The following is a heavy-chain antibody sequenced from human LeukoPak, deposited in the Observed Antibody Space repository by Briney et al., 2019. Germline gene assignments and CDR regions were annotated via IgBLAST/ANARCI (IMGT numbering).Heavy chain of an antibody. CDR1: GFTFSSYA. J-gene: IGHJ3*02. D-gene: IGHD3-22*01. Sequence: GGSLRLSCAASGFTFSSYAMSWVRQAPGKGLEWVGRIKSKTDGGTTDYAAPVKSRFTISRDDSKNTLYLQMNSLKTEDTAVYYCTTLGYYYDSSGWAFDIWGQGTMVTVSS. CDR2: IKSKTDGGTT. CDR3: TTLGYYYDSSGWAFDI. V-gene: IGHV3-15*01.